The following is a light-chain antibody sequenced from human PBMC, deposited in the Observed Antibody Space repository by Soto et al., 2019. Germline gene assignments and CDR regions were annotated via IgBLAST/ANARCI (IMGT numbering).Light chain of an antibody. CDR3: SSYTSSSIPYV. V-gene: IGLV2-14*01. CDR2: DVS. CDR1: NSDVGGYNF. J-gene: IGLJ1*01. Sequence: QSALTQPASVSGSPGQSITISCTGTNSDVGGYNFVSWYQQHPGKAPKLMIYDVSNRPSGVSNRFSGSKSGNTASLNISGLQAEDEADYYCSSYTSSSIPYVFGSGTKLTVL.